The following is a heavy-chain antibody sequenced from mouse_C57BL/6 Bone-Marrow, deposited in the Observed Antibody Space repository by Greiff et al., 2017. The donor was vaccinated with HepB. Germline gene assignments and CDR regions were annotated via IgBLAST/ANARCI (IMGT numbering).Heavy chain of an antibody. CDR3: ARRGFITTVVDWYFDV. D-gene: IGHD1-1*01. J-gene: IGHJ1*03. V-gene: IGHV5-12*01. CDR2: ISNGGGST. CDR1: GFTFSDYY. Sequence: EVQGVESGGGLVQPGGSLKLSCAASGFTFSDYYMYWVRQTPEKRLEWVAYISNGGGSTYYPDTVKGRFTISRDNAKNTLYLQMSRLKSEDTAMYYCARRGFITTVVDWYFDVWGTGTTATVSS.